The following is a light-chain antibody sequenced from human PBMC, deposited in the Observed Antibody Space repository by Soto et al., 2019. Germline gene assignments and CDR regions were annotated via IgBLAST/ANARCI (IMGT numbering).Light chain of an antibody. Sequence: EIVLTQSPGTLSLSPGERATLSCRPSQSVSSNLAWYQQKPGQAPRLLIYGASTRATGIPARFSGSGSGTEFTLTISSLQSEDFAVYYCQQYNNWPSWTFGQGTKVDIK. V-gene: IGKV3-15*01. CDR2: GAS. CDR1: QSVSSN. J-gene: IGKJ1*01. CDR3: QQYNNWPSWT.